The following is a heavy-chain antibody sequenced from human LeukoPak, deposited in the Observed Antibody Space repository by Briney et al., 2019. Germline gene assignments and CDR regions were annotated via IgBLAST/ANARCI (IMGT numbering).Heavy chain of an antibody. CDR2: ISSSGSTI. CDR3: ARDKAAPGGAGNWFDP. V-gene: IGHV3-48*03. D-gene: IGHD6-25*01. J-gene: IGHJ5*02. Sequence: PGGSLRLSCAASGFTFSSYEMNWVRQAPGKGLEWVSYISSSGSTIYYADSVKGRFTISRDNAKNSLYLQMNSLRAEDTAVYYCARDKAAPGGAGNWFDPWGQGTLVTVSS. CDR1: GFTFSSYE.